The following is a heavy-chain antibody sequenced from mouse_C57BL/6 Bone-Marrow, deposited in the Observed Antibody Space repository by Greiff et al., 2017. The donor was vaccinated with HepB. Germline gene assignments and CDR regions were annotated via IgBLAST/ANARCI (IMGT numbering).Heavy chain of an antibody. V-gene: IGHV5-17*01. Sequence: EVHLVESGGGLVKPGGSLKLSCAASGFTFSDYGMHWVRQAPEKGLEWVAYISSGSSTIYYADTVKGRFTISRDNAKNTLFLQMTSLRSEDTAMYYCARTGGYAMDYWGQGTSVTVSS. J-gene: IGHJ4*01. CDR1: GFTFSDYG. CDR2: ISSGSSTI. CDR3: ARTGGYAMDY.